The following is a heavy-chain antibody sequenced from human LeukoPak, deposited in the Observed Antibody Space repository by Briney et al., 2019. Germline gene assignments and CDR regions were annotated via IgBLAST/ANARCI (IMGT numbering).Heavy chain of an antibody. CDR2: IYSASSI. CDR3: ASSNISARGFDY. D-gene: IGHD6-6*01. J-gene: IGHJ4*02. Sequence: GSLRLSCAASGFTFSSYAMSWVRQAPGKGLEWVSVIYSASSINYADSVKGRFTVSRDTSKNTLYLQMNSLRGDDTAVYYCASSNISARGFDYWGQGTLVTVSS. V-gene: IGHV3-23*03. CDR1: GFTFSSYA.